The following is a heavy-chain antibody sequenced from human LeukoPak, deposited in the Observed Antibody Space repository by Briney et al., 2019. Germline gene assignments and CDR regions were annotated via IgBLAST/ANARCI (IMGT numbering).Heavy chain of an antibody. CDR2: ISAYNGNT. CDR3: ARDRSFYYYDSSGYQA. CDR1: GYTFTSYG. V-gene: IGHV1-18*01. Sequence: ASVKVSCKASGYTFTSYGISWVRQAPGQGLEWMGWISAYNGNTNYAQKLQGRVTMTTDTSTSTAYMELRSLRSDDTAVYYCARDRSFYYYDSSGYQAWGQGTLVTVSS. D-gene: IGHD3-22*01. J-gene: IGHJ5*02.